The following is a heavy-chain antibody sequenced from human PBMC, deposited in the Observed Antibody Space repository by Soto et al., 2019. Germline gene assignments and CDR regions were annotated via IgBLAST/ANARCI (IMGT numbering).Heavy chain of an antibody. CDR1: GGASSGYW. CDR2: INQSRST. Sequence: PETRSGTCGGSGGASSGYWWRVIRQPPGKGLEWIGEINQSRSTNYNPSLKSRVTISVDASKNQFSLKLSSVTAADTAVYYCARGRLTGYYTSYAMAVWVQGTTVT. V-gene: IGHV4-34*01. CDR3: ARGRLTGYYTSYAMAV. J-gene: IGHJ6*02. D-gene: IGHD3-9*01.